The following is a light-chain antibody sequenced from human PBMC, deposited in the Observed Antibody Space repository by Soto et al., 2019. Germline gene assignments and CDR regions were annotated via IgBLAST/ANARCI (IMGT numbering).Light chain of an antibody. Sequence: DIQMTQSPSSLSASVGDRVTITCRASQGIYNYLAWFQHKPGQAPKSLIYGASSVRSGVPLKFSGSGSGTDVTLTISSLQPEDFSTYYCQQYYTYPLTFGGGTKVEIK. CDR3: QQYYTYPLT. CDR1: QGIYNY. CDR2: GAS. V-gene: IGKV1-16*02. J-gene: IGKJ4*01.